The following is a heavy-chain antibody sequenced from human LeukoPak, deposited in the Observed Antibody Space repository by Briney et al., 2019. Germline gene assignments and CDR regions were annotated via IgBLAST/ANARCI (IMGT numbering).Heavy chain of an antibody. Sequence: PGGSLRLSCAASGFTFSSYAMSWVRQARGKRLEWVSSISSSSSYIYYADSVKGRFTISRDNAKNSLYLQMNSLRAEDTAVYYCARAGVRGVTPPYWGQGTLVTVSS. V-gene: IGHV3-21*01. D-gene: IGHD3-10*01. J-gene: IGHJ4*02. CDR2: ISSSSSYI. CDR3: ARAGVRGVTPPY. CDR1: GFTFSSYA.